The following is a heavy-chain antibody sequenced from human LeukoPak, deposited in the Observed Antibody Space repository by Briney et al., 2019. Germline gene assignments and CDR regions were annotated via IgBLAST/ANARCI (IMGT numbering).Heavy chain of an antibody. D-gene: IGHD6-13*01. Sequence: GGSLRLSCAASGFTFSSYAMSWVRQAPGKGLEWVSAISGSGGSTYYADSVKGRFTTSRDNSKNTLYLQMNSLRAEDTAVHYCAKDRGEQLVPTGLFDYWGQGTLVTVSS. V-gene: IGHV3-23*01. CDR2: ISGSGGST. CDR1: GFTFSSYA. CDR3: AKDRGEQLVPTGLFDY. J-gene: IGHJ4*02.